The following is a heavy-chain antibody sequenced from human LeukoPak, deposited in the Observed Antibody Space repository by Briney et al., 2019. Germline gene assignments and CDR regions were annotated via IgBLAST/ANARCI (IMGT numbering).Heavy chain of an antibody. J-gene: IGHJ4*02. CDR3: ARFTMMEYYFDY. V-gene: IGHV3-23*01. D-gene: IGHD3-22*01. CDR1: GFTFSSYA. Sequence: PGGSLRLSCAASGFTFSSYAMSWVRQAPGKGLEWVSAISGSGGSTYYADSVKGRFTISRDNSKNTLYLQMNSLRAEDTAVYYCARFTMMEYYFDYWGQGTLVTVSS. CDR2: ISGSGGST.